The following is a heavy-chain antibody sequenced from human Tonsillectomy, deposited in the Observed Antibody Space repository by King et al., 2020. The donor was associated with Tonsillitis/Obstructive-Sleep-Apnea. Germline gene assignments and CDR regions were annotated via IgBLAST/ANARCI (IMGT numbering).Heavy chain of an antibody. CDR1: GGSISSYY. CDR3: ARYSEWEHWFDP. CDR2: IYYSGST. V-gene: IGHV4-59*01. Sequence: VQLQESGPGLVKPSETLSLTCTVSGGSISSYYWSWIRQPPGKGLEWIGYIYYSGSTNYNPSLKSRVTISVDTSKNQFSLKLSSVTAADTAVYYCARYSEWEHWFDPWGQGTLVTVSS. D-gene: IGHD1-26*01. J-gene: IGHJ5*02.